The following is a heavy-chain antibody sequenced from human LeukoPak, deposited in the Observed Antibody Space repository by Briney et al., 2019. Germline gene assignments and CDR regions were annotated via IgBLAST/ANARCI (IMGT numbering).Heavy chain of an antibody. J-gene: IGHJ4*03. Sequence: PGGSLRLSCAASGFSFSNYAMNWVRQAPGKGLEWVSYISSSSSTIYYAASVRGRFTISRDNAKNSLFLQMNSLRVEDTAVYYCTKGPQLGHYFDYWGQGTTVTVSS. D-gene: IGHD7-27*01. CDR2: ISSSSSTI. CDR3: TKGPQLGHYFDY. V-gene: IGHV3-48*04. CDR1: GFSFSNYA.